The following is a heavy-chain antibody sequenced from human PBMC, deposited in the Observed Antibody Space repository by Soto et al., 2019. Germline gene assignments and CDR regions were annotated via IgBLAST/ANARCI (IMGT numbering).Heavy chain of an antibody. V-gene: IGHV1-8*01. J-gene: IGHJ5*02. CDR2: MNPDSGNT. D-gene: IGHD3-16*02. Sequence: QVQLVQSGAEVKKPGASVKVSCKASGYTFTSYDINWVRQATGQGLEWMGWMNPDSGNTGYAQKFQGRVTMTRNTSISTAYMELSSLRSEGTAVYYCASERSSSKRFDPWGQGTLVTVSS. CDR3: ASERSSSKRFDP. CDR1: GYTFTSYD.